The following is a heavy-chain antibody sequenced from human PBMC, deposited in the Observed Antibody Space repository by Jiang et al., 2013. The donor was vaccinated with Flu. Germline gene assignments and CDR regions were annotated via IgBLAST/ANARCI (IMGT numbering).Heavy chain of an antibody. CDR2: IKEDGSRK. CDR1: GIDFSDYS. V-gene: IGHV3-7*03. J-gene: IGHJ4*02. Sequence: QLLESGGTLVQPGGSLRISCAASGIDFSDYSMAWVRQTPGRGLEWVATIKEDGSRKQYAASVKGRFTISRDNAKSLLFLQMNSLRAEDTAIYYCTTEHYGSFPYWGQGVLVTVSS. D-gene: IGHD3-10*01. CDR3: TTEHYGSFPY.